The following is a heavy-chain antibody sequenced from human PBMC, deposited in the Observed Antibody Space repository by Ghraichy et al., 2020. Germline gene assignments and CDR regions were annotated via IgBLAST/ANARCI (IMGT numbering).Heavy chain of an antibody. D-gene: IGHD2/OR15-2a*01. CDR2: FYYSGST. V-gene: IGHV4-39*01. CDR3: TTSLNRDYYYMDV. CDR1: GDSINSRSHY. Sequence: SETLSLTCTVTGDSINSRSHYWGWVRQSPGKGLEWVGSFYYSGSTYYNPSLKSRATISVDTSTNQFSLKLTSATAADTAVYYCTTSLNRDYYYMDVWGAGTTVTVSS. J-gene: IGHJ6*03.